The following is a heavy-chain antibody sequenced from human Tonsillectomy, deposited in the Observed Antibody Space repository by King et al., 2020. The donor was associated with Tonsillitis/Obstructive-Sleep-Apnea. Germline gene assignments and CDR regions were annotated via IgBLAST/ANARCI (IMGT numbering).Heavy chain of an antibody. CDR1: GGTFSSYA. V-gene: IGHV1-69*10. J-gene: IGHJ3*02. D-gene: IGHD3-3*01. Sequence: QLVQSGAEVKKPGSSVKVSCKASGGTFSSYAISWVRQAPGQGLEWMGGIIPILGIANYAQKFQGRVTITADKSTSTAYMERSSLRSEDTAVYYCARDRTSYYDFWSGYRVAFDIWGQGTMVTVSS. CDR2: IIPILGIA. CDR3: ARDRTSYYDFWSGYRVAFDI.